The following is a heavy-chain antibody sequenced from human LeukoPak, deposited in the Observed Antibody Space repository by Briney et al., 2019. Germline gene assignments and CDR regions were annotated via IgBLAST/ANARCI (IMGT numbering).Heavy chain of an antibody. Sequence: GGSLRLSCAASGFTFSSYEMNWVRQAPGKGLEWVSYISSSGSTIYYADSVKGRFTISRDNAKNSLYLQMNSLRAEDTAVYHCARDTYYYDSSGYHIMDYWGQGTLVTVSS. CDR2: ISSSGSTI. J-gene: IGHJ4*02. CDR3: ARDTYYYDSSGYHIMDY. D-gene: IGHD3-22*01. CDR1: GFTFSSYE. V-gene: IGHV3-48*03.